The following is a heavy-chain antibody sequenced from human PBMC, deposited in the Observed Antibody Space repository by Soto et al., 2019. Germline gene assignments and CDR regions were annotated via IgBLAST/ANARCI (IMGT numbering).Heavy chain of an antibody. Sequence: GESLKISCKGSGYSFTSYWISWVRQMPGKGLEWMXXXXXXXXXXXXXXXXQGHVTISADKSISTAYLQWSSLKASDTAMYYCASQPSSSSPYYYYGMDVWGQGTTVTVSS. D-gene: IGHD6-6*01. CDR3: ASQPSSSSPYYYYGMDV. CDR1: GYSFTSYW. V-gene: IGHV5-10-1*01. J-gene: IGHJ6*02. CDR2: XXXXXXXX.